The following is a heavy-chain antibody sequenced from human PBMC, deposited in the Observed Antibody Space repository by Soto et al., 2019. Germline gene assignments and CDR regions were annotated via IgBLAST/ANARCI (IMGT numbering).Heavy chain of an antibody. D-gene: IGHD6-13*01. J-gene: IGHJ4*02. CDR1: FTFSSYS. V-gene: IGHV3-48*01. Sequence: FTFSSYSMNWVRQAPGKGLEGVSYISSSSSTIYYADSVKGRFTITRDNAKNSLYLQRNSLRAEDTAMYNCARDNGIAESNQDYGGQVTLVTVPS. CDR2: ISSSSSTI. CDR3: ARDNGIAESNQDY.